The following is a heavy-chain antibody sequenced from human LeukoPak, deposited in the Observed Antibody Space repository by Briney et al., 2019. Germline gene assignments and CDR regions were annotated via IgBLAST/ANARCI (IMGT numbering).Heavy chain of an antibody. Sequence: SETLSLTCAVSGYSISSGYYWGWIRQPPGKGLEWIGSIYHSGNTYYNPSLKSRVTISVDTSKNQFSLELSSVTAADTAVYYCARHFPTGWFDPWGQGTLVTVSS. V-gene: IGHV4-38-2*01. D-gene: IGHD3-3*02. CDR2: IYHSGNT. CDR3: ARHFPTGWFDP. J-gene: IGHJ5*02. CDR1: GYSISSGYY.